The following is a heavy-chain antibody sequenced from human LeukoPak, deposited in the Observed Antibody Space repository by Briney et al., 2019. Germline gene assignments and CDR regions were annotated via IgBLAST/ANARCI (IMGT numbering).Heavy chain of an antibody. J-gene: IGHJ4*02. CDR1: EFTFSTYS. CDR3: AKVPSYCGGDCYNY. Sequence: GGSLRLSCAASEFTFSTYSMNWVRQTPGKGLEWVSIISSSSDDIHYADSVKGRFTISRDNAKNSLYLQMNSLRAEDTAVYYCAKVPSYCGGDCYNYWGQGTLVTVSS. D-gene: IGHD2-21*02. CDR2: ISSSSDDI. V-gene: IGHV3-21*06.